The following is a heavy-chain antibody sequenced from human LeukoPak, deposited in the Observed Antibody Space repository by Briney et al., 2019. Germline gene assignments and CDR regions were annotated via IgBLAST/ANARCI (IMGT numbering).Heavy chain of an antibody. CDR1: GYTFTSYG. V-gene: IGHV1-18*01. D-gene: IGHD5-12*01. CDR2: ISVYNGNT. Sequence: ASVKVSCKASGYTFTSYGINLVRQAPGQGLEWMGWISVYNGNTNYAQKLQDRVTMTTETSTNIAYMELRSLRSDDTAVYYCARSDSGYDFAYWGQGTLVTVSS. CDR3: ARSDSGYDFAY. J-gene: IGHJ4*02.